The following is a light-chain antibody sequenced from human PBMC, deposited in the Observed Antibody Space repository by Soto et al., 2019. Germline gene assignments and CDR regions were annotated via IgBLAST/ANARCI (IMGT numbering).Light chain of an antibody. Sequence: EIVMTQSPATLSVSPGESATLSCRASQSVSSNLAWYQQKPGQAPRLLIYGASTRATGIPARFSGSGSGTEFTLTIGSLQSEDFAGYYCQQYNKFPSLTFGGGTKVEIK. J-gene: IGKJ4*01. CDR2: GAS. CDR3: QQYNKFPSLT. V-gene: IGKV3-15*01. CDR1: QSVSSN.